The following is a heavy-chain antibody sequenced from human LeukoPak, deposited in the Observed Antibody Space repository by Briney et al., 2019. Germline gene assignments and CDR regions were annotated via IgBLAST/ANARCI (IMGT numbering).Heavy chain of an antibody. V-gene: IGHV1-18*01. CDR3: ARVAANGVKVTGIDY. J-gene: IGHJ4*02. CDR2: ISAYNGNT. D-gene: IGHD2-8*01. CDR1: GYTFTSYG. Sequence: ASVKVSCKASGYTFTSYGISWVRQAPGQGREWMGWISAYNGNTNYAQKLQGRVTMTTDTSTSTAYMELRSLRSDDTAVYYCARVAANGVKVTGIDYWGQRTLVTVSS.